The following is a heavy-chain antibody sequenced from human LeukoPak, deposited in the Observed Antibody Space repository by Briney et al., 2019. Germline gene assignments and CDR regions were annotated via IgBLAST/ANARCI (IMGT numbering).Heavy chain of an antibody. CDR3: AKDAGSLGFDY. Sequence: PGRSLRLSCAASGFTFDDYAMHWVRQAPGKGLEWVSGISWNSGSIGYADSVKGRFTISRDNAKNSLYLQMNSLRAEDTALYYCAKDAGSLGFDYWGQGTLVTVSS. D-gene: IGHD6-13*01. CDR1: GFTFDDYA. V-gene: IGHV3-9*01. CDR2: ISWNSGSI. J-gene: IGHJ4*02.